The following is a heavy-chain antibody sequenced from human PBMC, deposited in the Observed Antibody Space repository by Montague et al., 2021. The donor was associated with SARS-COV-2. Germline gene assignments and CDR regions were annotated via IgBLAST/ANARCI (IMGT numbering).Heavy chain of an antibody. Sequence: SLRLSCAASGFTFSSYTMNWVRQAPGKGLEWVSSISSSSSYISYADLVKGRFTISRDNAKNSLYLQVNSLRAEDTAVYYCARVGIYYYYGMDVWGQGTTVTVSS. CDR3: ARVGIYYYYGMDV. D-gene: IGHD1-26*01. J-gene: IGHJ6*02. CDR2: ISSSSSYI. V-gene: IGHV3-21*01. CDR1: GFTFSSYT.